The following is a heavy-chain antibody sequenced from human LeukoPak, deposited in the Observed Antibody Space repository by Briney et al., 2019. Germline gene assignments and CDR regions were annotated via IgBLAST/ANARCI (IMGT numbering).Heavy chain of an antibody. D-gene: IGHD6-6*01. Sequence: PGGSLRLSCAASGFTFDDYGMHWVRQAPGKGLEWLSLITWDGRSAYYADSVRGRFTISRDNSKNTLYLQMDSLRAEDTAVYYCARHQSYSSSPFDYWGQGTLVTVSS. J-gene: IGHJ4*02. CDR2: ITWDGRSA. CDR3: ARHQSYSSSPFDY. CDR1: GFTFDDYG. V-gene: IGHV3-43D*03.